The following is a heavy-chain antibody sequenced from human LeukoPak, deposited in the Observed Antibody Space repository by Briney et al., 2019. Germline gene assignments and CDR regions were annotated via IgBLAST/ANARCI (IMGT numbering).Heavy chain of an antibody. CDR1: GYAFTIYY. J-gene: IGHJ5*02. V-gene: IGHV1-46*01. D-gene: IGHD5-24*01. CDR2: ISPSGGST. Sequence: ASVTLSFTASGYAFTIYYMHWVRQAPGQGHEWMGVISPSGGSTTYAQKFQGRVTLTRDMSTSTDYLAPSSLRSEDTAVYYCARDNSVRDEAWWFNPWGQGTLVTVSS. CDR3: ARDNSVRDEAWWFNP.